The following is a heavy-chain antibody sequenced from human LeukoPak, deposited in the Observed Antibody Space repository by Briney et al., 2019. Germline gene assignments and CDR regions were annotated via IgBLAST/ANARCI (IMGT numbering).Heavy chain of an antibody. CDR3: AKFGDGALDY. CDR2: IGDDGIKT. V-gene: IGHV3-30*02. Sequence: GGSLRLSCAASGFSFSSYGMHWVRQAPGKGLEWVASIGDDGIKTHGADSVKGRFTISRYNSKNTVYLQMNSLRIEDTAVYYCAKFGDGALDYWGQGTLVTVSS. CDR1: GFSFSSYG. J-gene: IGHJ4*02. D-gene: IGHD4-17*01.